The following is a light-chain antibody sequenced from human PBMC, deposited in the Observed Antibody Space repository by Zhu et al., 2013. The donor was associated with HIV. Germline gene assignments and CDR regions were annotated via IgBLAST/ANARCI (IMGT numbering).Light chain of an antibody. CDR2: DAS. CDR3: QQRANWPPLT. Sequence: EIVLTQSPVTLSLSPGERATLSCRASQSVGSDLAWYQQKVGLAPRLLIYDASNRVGDIPARFSGSGSGTDFNLTISSLEPEDSAVYYCQQRANWPPLTFGGGTKLEIK. CDR1: QSVGSD. J-gene: IGKJ4*01. V-gene: IGKV3-11*01.